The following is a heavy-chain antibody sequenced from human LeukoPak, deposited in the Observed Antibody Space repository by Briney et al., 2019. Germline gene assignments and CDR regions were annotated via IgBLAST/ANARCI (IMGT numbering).Heavy chain of an antibody. Sequence: GGSLRLSCAASGFTVSSNYMSWVRQAPGKGLEWVSVIYNGGSTYYADSVKGRFTISRDNSKNTLYLQMNSLRAEDTAVYYCARDQIDDYGDYVEAFDIWGQGTMVTVSS. CDR2: IYNGGST. V-gene: IGHV3-53*01. CDR3: ARDQIDDYGDYVEAFDI. J-gene: IGHJ3*02. D-gene: IGHD4-17*01. CDR1: GFTVSSNY.